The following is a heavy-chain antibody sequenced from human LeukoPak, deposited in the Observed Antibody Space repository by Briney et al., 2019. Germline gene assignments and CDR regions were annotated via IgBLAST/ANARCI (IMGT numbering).Heavy chain of an antibody. J-gene: IGHJ6*03. CDR3: ARDGQWRSTSFVHYSYYMDV. D-gene: IGHD6-19*01. CDR2: INPNSGGT. Sequence: GASVKVSCKASGYTFTGCYMHWVRQPPAQGMEGVGWINPNSGGTNYAQKFQGRLTMTRDTSISTAYMKLSRLRSDDTAVYYCARDGQWRSTSFVHYSYYMDVWGKGATVTVSS. CDR1: GYTFTGCY. V-gene: IGHV1-2*02.